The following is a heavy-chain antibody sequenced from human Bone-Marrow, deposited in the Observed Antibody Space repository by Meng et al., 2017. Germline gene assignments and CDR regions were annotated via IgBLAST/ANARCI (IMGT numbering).Heavy chain of an antibody. D-gene: IGHD2-15*01. CDR2: INPNSGGT. CDR1: GYTFTGYY. Sequence: ASVKVSCKASGYTFTGYYMHWVRQAPGQGLEWMGRINPNSGGTNYAQKFQGRVTMTRDTSISTAYMELSRLRSEDTAVYYCARVPPDIVVVVAATPAWFDPWGQGTLVTVSS. V-gene: IGHV1-2*06. J-gene: IGHJ5*02. CDR3: ARVPPDIVVVVAATPAWFDP.